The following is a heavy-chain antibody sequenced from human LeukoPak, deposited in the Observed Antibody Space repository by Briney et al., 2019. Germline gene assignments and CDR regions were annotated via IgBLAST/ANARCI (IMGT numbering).Heavy chain of an antibody. V-gene: IGHV3-64D*06. J-gene: IGHJ4*02. D-gene: IGHD5-18*01. CDR3: VKEGRGYSYGIFDY. CDR1: GFTFSSYA. Sequence: GGSLRLSCSASGFTFSSYAMHWIRQAPGKGLEYVSAISSNGGSTYYADSVKGRFTISRDNSKNTLYLQMSSLRAEDTAVYYCVKEGRGYSYGIFDYWGQGTLVTVSS. CDR2: ISSNGGST.